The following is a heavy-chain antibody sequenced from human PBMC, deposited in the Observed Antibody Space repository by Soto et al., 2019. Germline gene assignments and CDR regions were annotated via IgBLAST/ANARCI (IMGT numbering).Heavy chain of an antibody. J-gene: IGHJ4*02. CDR1: GCTFSSYA. V-gene: IGHV1-69*13. CDR3: ARDGYDFWSGSTHTFDY. Sequence: SVKVSCKASGCTFSSYAISCVRQAPGQVLEWMGGIIPIFGTANYAQKFQGRVTITADESTSTAYMELSSLRSEDTAVYYCARDGYDFWSGSTHTFDYWGQGTLVTVSS. D-gene: IGHD3-3*01. CDR2: IIPIFGTA.